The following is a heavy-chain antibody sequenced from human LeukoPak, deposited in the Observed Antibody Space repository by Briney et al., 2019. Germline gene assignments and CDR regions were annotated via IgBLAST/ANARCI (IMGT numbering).Heavy chain of an antibody. V-gene: IGHV3-23*01. CDR3: AKGQWLDYYFDY. CDR2: ISGSGGST. D-gene: IGHD5-12*01. J-gene: IGHJ4*02. CDR1: GFTFSSYA. Sequence: PGGSLRLSCAASGFTFSSYAMGWVRQAPGKGLEWVSAISGSGGSTYYADSVKGRFTISRDNSKNTLYLQMNSLRAEDTAVYYRAKGQWLDYYFDYWGQGTLVTVSS.